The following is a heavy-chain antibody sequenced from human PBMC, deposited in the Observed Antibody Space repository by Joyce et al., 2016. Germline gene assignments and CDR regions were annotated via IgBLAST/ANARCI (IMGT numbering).Heavy chain of an antibody. CDR1: GFSFSSYD. V-gene: IGHV3-21*06. D-gene: IGHD3-10*01. CDR2: ISSSSSYI. Sequence: EVQLVESGGGLVKRGGYLRLSCAASGFSFSSYDMNWVRQAPGKGLGWVSSISSSSSYIYYADSVKGRVTIARDNAKNSLFLQMNSLRAEDTAVYYCASAAVRGVMVGWFDPWGQGTLVTVSS. J-gene: IGHJ5*02. CDR3: ASAAVRGVMVGWFDP.